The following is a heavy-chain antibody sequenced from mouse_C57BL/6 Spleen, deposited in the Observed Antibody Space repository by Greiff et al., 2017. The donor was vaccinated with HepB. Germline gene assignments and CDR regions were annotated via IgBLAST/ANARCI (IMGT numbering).Heavy chain of an antibody. CDR3: ARGPRHFDV. J-gene: IGHJ1*03. CDR2: INPGSGGT. Sequence: QVQLKESGAELVRPGTSVKVSCKASGYAFTNYLIEWVKQRPGQGLEWIGVINPGSGGTNYNEKFKGKATLTADKSSSPAYMQLSSLTSEDSAVYFCARGPRHFDVWGTGSTVTVSS. CDR1: GYAFTNYL. V-gene: IGHV1-54*01.